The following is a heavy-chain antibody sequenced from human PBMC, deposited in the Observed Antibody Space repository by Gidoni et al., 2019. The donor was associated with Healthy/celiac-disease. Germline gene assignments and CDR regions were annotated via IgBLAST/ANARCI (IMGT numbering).Heavy chain of an antibody. D-gene: IGHD3-10*01. Sequence: QVQLQESGPGLVKPSETLSLTCAVSGYSISSGYYWGWIRQPPGKGLEWIGSIYHSGSTYYNPSLKSRVTISVDTSKNQFSLKLSSVTAADTAVYYCARDTGGVDYWGQGTLVTVSS. CDR1: GYSISSGYY. J-gene: IGHJ4*02. CDR3: ARDTGGVDY. V-gene: IGHV4-38-2*02. CDR2: IYHSGST.